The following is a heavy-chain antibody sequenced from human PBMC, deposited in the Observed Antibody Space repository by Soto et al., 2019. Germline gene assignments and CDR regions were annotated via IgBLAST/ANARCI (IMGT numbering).Heavy chain of an antibody. D-gene: IGHD6-6*01. Sequence: GGSLRLSCAASGFTFSSYGMHWVRQAPGKGLEWVAIISWDGNNKYYADSVRGRFTISRDTSKNTLFLQMNSLRAEDTAVYYCAKGGSSSARYFDRWGQGTLVSVSS. J-gene: IGHJ5*02. V-gene: IGHV3-30*18. CDR2: ISWDGNNK. CDR1: GFTFSSYG. CDR3: AKGGSSSARYFDR.